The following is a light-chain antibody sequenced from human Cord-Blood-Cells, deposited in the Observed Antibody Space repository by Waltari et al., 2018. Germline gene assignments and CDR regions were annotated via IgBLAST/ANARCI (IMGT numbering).Light chain of an antibody. CDR1: QDISNY. CDR3: QQYDNRPLT. J-gene: IGKJ4*01. V-gene: IGKV1-33*01. Sequence: IQMTQSQSSLSAAVGDRVTITCQASQDISNYLNWYQQKPGKAPKLLSYDASNLETGVPARFSGSGSGTDLTFTISSLQPEDIATYYCQQYDNRPLTFGGGTKVEIK. CDR2: DAS.